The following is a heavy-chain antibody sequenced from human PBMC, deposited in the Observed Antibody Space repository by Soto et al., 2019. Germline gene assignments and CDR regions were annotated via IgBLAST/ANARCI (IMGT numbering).Heavy chain of an antibody. CDR1: GFPFPSYA. Sequence: EVQLLESGGGLVQPGGSLSLSCAASGFPFPSYARNWVRQAPGKGLEGVSVISGSGGSTYYADSVKGRFTISRDNSKNTLYLQMNSLRAEDTAVYYCAKRTTGWYFDLWGRGTLVTVSS. V-gene: IGHV3-23*01. J-gene: IGHJ2*01. CDR3: AKRTTGWYFDL. CDR2: ISGSGGST.